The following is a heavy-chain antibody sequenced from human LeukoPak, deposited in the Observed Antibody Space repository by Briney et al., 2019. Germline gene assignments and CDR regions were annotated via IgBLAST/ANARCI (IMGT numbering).Heavy chain of an antibody. J-gene: IGHJ4*02. CDR1: GDSISSGDHY. V-gene: IGHV4-31*03. D-gene: IGHD2-21*02. CDR3: ARVYCGGDCYLDY. Sequence: PSQTLSLTCTVSGDSISSGDHYWSWIRQHPGKGLEWIGYIYYSGSTYYKPSLKSRLTMSVDTSKNQFSLQLSSVTAADTAVYFCARVYCGGDCYLDYWGQGTLVTVSS. CDR2: IYYSGST.